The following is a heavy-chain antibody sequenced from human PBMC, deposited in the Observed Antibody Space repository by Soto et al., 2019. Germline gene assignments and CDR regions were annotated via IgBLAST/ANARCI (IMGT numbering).Heavy chain of an antibody. CDR3: ARLPADPIYYFDY. J-gene: IGHJ4*02. Sequence: QLQLQESGPGLVKPSETLSLTCTVSGGSISSSSYYWGWIRQPPGKGLEWIGSIYYSGSTYYNPSLKSRVTISVDTSKNQFSLKLSSVTAADTAVYYCARLPADPIYYFDYWGQGTLVTVSS. CDR1: GGSISSSSYY. V-gene: IGHV4-39*01. D-gene: IGHD2-21*01. CDR2: IYYSGST.